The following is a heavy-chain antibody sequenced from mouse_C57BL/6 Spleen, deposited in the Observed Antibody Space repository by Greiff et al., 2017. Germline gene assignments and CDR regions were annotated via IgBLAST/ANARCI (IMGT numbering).Heavy chain of an antibody. CDR3: ARAGRWGLRRYAMDY. J-gene: IGHJ4*01. V-gene: IGHV1-69*01. CDR1: GYTFTSYW. CDR2: IDPSDSYP. Sequence: QVQLQQPGAELVMPGASVKLSCKASGYTFTSYWMHWVKQRPGQGLEWIGEIDPSDSYPNYNQKFKGKSTLTVDKSSRTAYMQLSSLPSYDSAVYYCARAGRWGLRRYAMDYWGQGTSVTVSS. D-gene: IGHD2-4*01.